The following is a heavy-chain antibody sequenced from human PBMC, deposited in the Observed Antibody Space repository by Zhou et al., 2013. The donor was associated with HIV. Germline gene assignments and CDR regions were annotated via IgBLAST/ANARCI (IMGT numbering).Heavy chain of an antibody. Sequence: QVQLVQSGAEVKKPGASVKVSCKTSGYTFTNYDINWVRQATGQGLEWMGWMNPNSGNTGYAQKFQGRVSMRKDTYTGTAYMELKSLTSDDTALYYCARGPSGGQSYFDYWGQGTVVSVSS. D-gene: IGHD2-15*01. V-gene: IGHV1-8*02. CDR1: GYTFTNYD. J-gene: IGHJ4*02. CDR2: MNPNSGNT. CDR3: ARGPSGGQSYFDY.